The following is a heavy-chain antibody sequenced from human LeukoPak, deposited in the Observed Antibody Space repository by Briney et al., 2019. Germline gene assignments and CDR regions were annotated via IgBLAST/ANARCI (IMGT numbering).Heavy chain of an antibody. V-gene: IGHV3-23*01. Sequence: GGSLRLSCAASGFTFSDYAMSWVRQAPGKGLDWVSTISGSGATTYYADSVRGQFTISRDNSKNTLYLQMNTLRAEDTAVYYCAHISSSWPDYWGQGTLVTVSS. D-gene: IGHD6-13*01. CDR2: ISGSGATT. CDR3: AHISSSWPDY. CDR1: GFTFSDYA. J-gene: IGHJ4*02.